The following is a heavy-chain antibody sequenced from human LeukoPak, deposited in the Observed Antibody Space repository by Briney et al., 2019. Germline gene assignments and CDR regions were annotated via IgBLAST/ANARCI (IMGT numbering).Heavy chain of an antibody. CDR1: GGAISNYY. V-gene: IGHV4-59*01. CDR3: ARLVGSSSYYFDY. D-gene: IGHD6-13*01. J-gene: IGHJ4*02. Sequence: PSETLPLTCSVSGGAISNYYWSWIRQPPGKRLEWIGYIYYTGSTNYNPSLKSRVTISVDTSKNQFSLKLSSVTAADTAVYYCARLVGSSSYYFDYWGQGILVTVSS. CDR2: IYYTGST.